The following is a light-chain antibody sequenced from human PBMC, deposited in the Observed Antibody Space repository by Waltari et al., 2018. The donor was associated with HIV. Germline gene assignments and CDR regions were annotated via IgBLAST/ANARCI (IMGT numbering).Light chain of an antibody. CDR1: SVRSYY. J-gene: IGLJ3*02. Sequence: SSELAQDPDVSVALGPTVRITCQGESVRSYYASWYQQKPGQAPVLVIYGENNRPSGIPDRFSGSRSGNTASLTIAGAQAEDEADYYCNSRDDSGHWFFGGGTKVTVL. V-gene: IGLV3-19*01. CDR3: NSRDDSGHWF. CDR2: GEN.